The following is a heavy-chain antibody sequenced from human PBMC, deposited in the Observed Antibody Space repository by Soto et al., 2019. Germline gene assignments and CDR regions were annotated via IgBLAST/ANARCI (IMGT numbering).Heavy chain of an antibody. CDR1: GASISSGDHY. D-gene: IGHD3-16*01. CDR2: SFYAGPT. V-gene: IGHV4-30-4*01. Sequence: QVQLRESGPGLVEPSQTLSLTCTVSGASISSGDHYWSWIRQTPGKGLEWIGYSFYAGPTYYNPSIKSRDNISVDTSKNQSALKLSSVTAADTALYYCARFGRGRVDAWGHGTLVTVSS. CDR3: ARFGRGRVDA. J-gene: IGHJ5*01.